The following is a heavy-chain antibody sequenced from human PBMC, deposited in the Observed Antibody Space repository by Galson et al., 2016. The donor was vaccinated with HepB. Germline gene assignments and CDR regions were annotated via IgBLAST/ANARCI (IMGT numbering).Heavy chain of an antibody. V-gene: IGHV3-30*15. D-gene: IGHD4-17*01. Sequence: SVKGRFTISRDNSKNTLYLQMSSLRAEDTAVYYCVREGADYVGFDYWGQGALVTVSS. CDR3: VREGADYVGFDY. J-gene: IGHJ4*02.